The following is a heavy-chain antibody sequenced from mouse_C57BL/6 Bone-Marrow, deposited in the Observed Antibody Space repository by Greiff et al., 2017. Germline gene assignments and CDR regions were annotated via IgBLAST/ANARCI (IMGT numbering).Heavy chain of an antibody. V-gene: IGHV6-6*01. CDR2: IRNKANNHAT. D-gene: IGHD1-1*01. Sequence: EVKLVESGGGLVQPGGSMKLSCAASGFTFSDAWMDWVRQSPEKGLEWVAEIRNKANNHATYYAESVKGRFTISRDDSKSSVYLQMNSLRAEDTGMYYCTRSSYYYYGSDWYFDVWGTGTTVTVSS. J-gene: IGHJ1*03. CDR1: GFTFSDAW. CDR3: TRSSYYYYGSDWYFDV.